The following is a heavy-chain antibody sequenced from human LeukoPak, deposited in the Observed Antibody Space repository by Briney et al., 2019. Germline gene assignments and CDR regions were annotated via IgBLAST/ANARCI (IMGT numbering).Heavy chain of an antibody. V-gene: IGHV3-15*05. CDR2: IKSKTDVAPI. D-gene: IGHD6-13*01. CDR1: GFTLSSYW. Sequence: NPGGSLRLSCAASGFTLSSYWMHWVRQAPGKGLEWLGRIKSKTDVAPIDYAAPVKGRFTISRDDSKNTVYLQMNTVKTEDTAVYYCVWSSSWEKRYYLDYWGQGTLVTVSS. CDR3: VWSSSWEKRYYLDY. J-gene: IGHJ4*02.